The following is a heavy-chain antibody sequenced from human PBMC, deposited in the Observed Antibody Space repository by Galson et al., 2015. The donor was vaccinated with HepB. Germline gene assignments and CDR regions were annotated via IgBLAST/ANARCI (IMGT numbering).Heavy chain of an antibody. CDR2: INPSGGST. Sequence: KVSCKASGYTFTSYYMHWVRQAPGQGLEWMGIINPSGGSTSYAQKFQGRVTMTRDTSTSTVYMELSSLRSEDTAVYYCARDLVLYCSSTSCADAFDIWGQGTMVTVSS. CDR1: GYTFTSYY. V-gene: IGHV1-46*01. CDR3: ARDLVLYCSSTSCADAFDI. J-gene: IGHJ3*02. D-gene: IGHD2-2*01.